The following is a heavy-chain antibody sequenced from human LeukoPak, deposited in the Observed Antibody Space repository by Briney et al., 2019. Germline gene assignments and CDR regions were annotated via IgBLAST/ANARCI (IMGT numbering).Heavy chain of an antibody. J-gene: IGHJ4*02. CDR2: ISSSGDTK. CDR3: ARIRGYYCDY. Sequence: GSLRRSCAASGFTFRSYEMNWVRQAPGKGLEWISYISSSGDTKYYADSVKGRFTISRDNAKNSLYLQMNSLRGEDAAVYYCARIRGYYCDYWGQGTPVTVSS. CDR1: GFTFRSYE. V-gene: IGHV3-48*03.